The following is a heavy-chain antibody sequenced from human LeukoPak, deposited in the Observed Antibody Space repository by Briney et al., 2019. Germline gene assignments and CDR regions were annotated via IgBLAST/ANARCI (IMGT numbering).Heavy chain of an antibody. CDR1: DFTVSSSY. J-gene: IGHJ6*03. V-gene: IGHV3-53*01. CDR3: TRAVRTPRYFYYYMDV. CDR2: IYTGGTP. D-gene: IGHD2-15*01. Sequence: GGSLRLSCAASDFTVSSSYMAWVRRAPGKGLEWVSVIYTGGTPYYADSVRGRFIISRDISKNMVYLQINSLRVEDTAVYYCTRAVRTPRYFYYYMDVWGKGTTVIVSS.